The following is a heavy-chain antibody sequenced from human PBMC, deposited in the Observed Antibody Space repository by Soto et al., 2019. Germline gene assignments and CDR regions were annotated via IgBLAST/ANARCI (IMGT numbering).Heavy chain of an antibody. V-gene: IGHV4-30-2*01. CDR2: IYHSGST. CDR3: AREITPPTTVTANYFDY. CDR1: GGSISSGGYS. Sequence: TLSLTCAVSGGSISSGGYSWSWIRQPPGKGLEWIGYIYHSGSTYYNPSLKSRVTISVDRSKNQFSLKLSSVTAADTAVYYCAREITPPTTVTANYFDYWGQGTLVTVSS. J-gene: IGHJ4*02. D-gene: IGHD4-17*01.